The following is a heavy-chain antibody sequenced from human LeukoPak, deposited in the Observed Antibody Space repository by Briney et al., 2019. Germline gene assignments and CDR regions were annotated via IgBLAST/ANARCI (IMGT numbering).Heavy chain of an antibody. Sequence: GGSLRLSCAASGFTFSTYAVNWVRQAPGKGLEWVSTISGSGDSTYYADSVKGRFTISRDNSKNTLYLQMNSLRAEDTAIYYCAKDLLIAVAGPAYYYYGMDVWGQGTTVTVSS. D-gene: IGHD6-19*01. J-gene: IGHJ6*02. V-gene: IGHV3-23*01. CDR2: ISGSGDST. CDR1: GFTFSTYA. CDR3: AKDLLIAVAGPAYYYYGMDV.